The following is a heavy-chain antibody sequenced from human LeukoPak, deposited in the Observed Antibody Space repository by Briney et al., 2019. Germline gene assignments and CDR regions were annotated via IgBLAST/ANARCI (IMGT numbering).Heavy chain of an antibody. Sequence: GGSLRLSCAASGFTFSSYWMHWVRHAPGKGLVWVSRISGDGSTTHYADSVRGRFTISRDNAENTLYLQTNGLGAEDTAVYYCARDNNIVGAARFQYWGQGTLVTVSS. V-gene: IGHV3-74*01. D-gene: IGHD1-26*01. J-gene: IGHJ4*02. CDR1: GFTFSSYW. CDR2: ISGDGSTT. CDR3: ARDNNIVGAARFQY.